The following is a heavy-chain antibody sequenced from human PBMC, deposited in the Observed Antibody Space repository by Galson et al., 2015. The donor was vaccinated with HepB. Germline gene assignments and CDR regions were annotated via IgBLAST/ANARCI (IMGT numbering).Heavy chain of an antibody. J-gene: IGHJ6*03. CDR3: ARKTRITIFGDYYYYYMDV. D-gene: IGHD3-3*01. Sequence: SVKVSCKASGYTFTSYGISWVRQAPGQGLEWMGWISAYNGNTNYAQKLQGRVTMTTDTSTSTAYMELRSLRSDDTAVYYCARKTRITIFGDYYYYYMDVWGKGTTVTVSS. CDR2: ISAYNGNT. V-gene: IGHV1-18*01. CDR1: GYTFTSYG.